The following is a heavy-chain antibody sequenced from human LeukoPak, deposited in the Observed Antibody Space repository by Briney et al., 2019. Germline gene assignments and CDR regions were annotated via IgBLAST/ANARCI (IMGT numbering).Heavy chain of an antibody. V-gene: IGHV4-59*08. Sequence: SETLSLTCTVSGGSISSFYWSWIRQPPGKGLEFLGYVYYSENTNNNFSLKSRVAISLDTSKNQFSLKLSSVTAADTAVYYCARQRCLGSSRHLDYWGQGTLVTVSS. CDR2: VYYSENT. J-gene: IGHJ4*02. D-gene: IGHD6-13*01. CDR3: ARQRCLGSSRHLDY. CDR1: GGSISSFY.